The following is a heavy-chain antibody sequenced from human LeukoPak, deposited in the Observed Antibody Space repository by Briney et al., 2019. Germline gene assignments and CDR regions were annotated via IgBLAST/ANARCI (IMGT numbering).Heavy chain of an antibody. CDR1: GGSISSSSYY. J-gene: IGHJ4*02. Sequence: TSETLSLTCTVSGGSISSSSYYWGWIRQPPGKGLEWIGSIYYSGSTYYNPSLKSRVTISVDTSKNQFSLKLSSVTAADTAVYYCARSAPGRIAAAGTLGFDYWGQGTTVTVSS. D-gene: IGHD6-13*01. V-gene: IGHV4-39*01. CDR2: IYYSGST. CDR3: ARSAPGRIAAAGTLGFDY.